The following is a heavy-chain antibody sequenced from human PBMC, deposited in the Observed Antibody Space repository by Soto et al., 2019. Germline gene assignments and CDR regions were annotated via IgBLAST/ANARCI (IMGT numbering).Heavy chain of an antibody. CDR1: GFTFSSYA. J-gene: IGHJ5*02. Sequence: GGSLRLSCSASGFTFSSYAMHWVRQAPGKGLEYVSAISSNGGSTYYADSVKGRFTISRDNSKNTLYLQMSSLRAEDTAVYYCARQGFLEWLLFWFDPWGQGTLVTVSS. V-gene: IGHV3-64D*08. CDR2: ISSNGGST. CDR3: ARQGFLEWLLFWFDP. D-gene: IGHD3-3*01.